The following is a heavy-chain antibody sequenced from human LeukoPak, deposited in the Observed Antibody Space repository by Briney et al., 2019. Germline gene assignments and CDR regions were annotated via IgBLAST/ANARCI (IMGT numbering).Heavy chain of an antibody. V-gene: IGHV3-15*01. J-gene: IGHJ4*02. CDR3: TTTQAGVTFGLDY. D-gene: IGHD3-10*01. Sequence: PGGSLRLSCAASGFTFSNVWMSWVRQAPGKGLEWVGRIKTKTSGGTTDYAAAVKDRFTISRDDSKNTVYLQMNRLKTEDTAVYFCTTTQAGVTFGLDYWGQGTLVTVSS. CDR1: GFTFSNVW. CDR2: IKTKTSGGTT.